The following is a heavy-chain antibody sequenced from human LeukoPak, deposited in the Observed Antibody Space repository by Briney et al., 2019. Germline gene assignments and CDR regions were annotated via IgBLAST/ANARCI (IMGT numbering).Heavy chain of an antibody. CDR1: GFIFSKYG. CDR2: ITGGAIGT. V-gene: IGHV3-23*01. CDR3: VKEDSLVDYFDY. Sequence: GGSLRLSCAASGFIFSKYGMSWVRQAPGKGLEWVSAITGGAIGTDYADSVKGRFTISRDNSKNTLYLQMPGVRAEDTATYYCVKEDSLVDYFDYWGQGTLVTVSA. J-gene: IGHJ4*02.